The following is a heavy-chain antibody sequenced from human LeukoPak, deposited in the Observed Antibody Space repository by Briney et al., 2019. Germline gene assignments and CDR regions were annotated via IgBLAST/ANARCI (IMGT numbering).Heavy chain of an antibody. CDR1: GFTLSDYY. V-gene: IGHV3-11*04. Sequence: GGSLRLSCAASGFTLSDYYMSWIRQAPGKGLEWVSYISGSGSTIYYADSVKGRFTISRDNAKNSLYLQMNSLRAEDTAVYYCAGSDFWSGYYRPYYFDYWGQGTLVTVSS. CDR3: AGSDFWSGYYRPYYFDY. J-gene: IGHJ4*02. CDR2: ISGSGSTI. D-gene: IGHD3-3*01.